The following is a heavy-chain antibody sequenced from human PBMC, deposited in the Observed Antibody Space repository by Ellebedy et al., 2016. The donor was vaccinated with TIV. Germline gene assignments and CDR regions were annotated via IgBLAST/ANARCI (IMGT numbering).Heavy chain of an antibody. CDR1: GGSISSSNW. V-gene: IGHV4-4*02. Sequence: SETLSLXCAVSGGSISSSNWWSWVRQPPGKGLEWIGEIYHSGSTNYNPSLKSRVTISVDTSKNQFSLKLSSVTAADTAVYYCARAKSRRYNWNQNWFNPWGQGTLVTVSS. CDR2: IYHSGST. CDR3: ARAKSRRYNWNQNWFNP. J-gene: IGHJ5*02. D-gene: IGHD1-20*01.